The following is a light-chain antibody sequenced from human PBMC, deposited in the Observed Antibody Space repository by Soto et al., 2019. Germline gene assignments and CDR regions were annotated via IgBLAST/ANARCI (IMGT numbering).Light chain of an antibody. CDR2: GAS. CDR1: QSVSIH. Sequence: EIVLTQSPGTLSLSPWERATLSCRASQSVSIHLAWYQQKPGQAPRLLIYGASTRATGIPARFSGSGSGTDFTLTISSLEPEDFAVYYCQQRSNWFITFGQGTRLEIK. CDR3: QQRSNWFIT. V-gene: IGKV3-11*01. J-gene: IGKJ5*01.